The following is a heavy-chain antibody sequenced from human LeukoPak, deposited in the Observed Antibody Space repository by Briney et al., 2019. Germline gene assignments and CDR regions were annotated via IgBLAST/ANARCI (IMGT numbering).Heavy chain of an antibody. Sequence: SETLSLTCTVSDGSISSHYWSWIREPPGKGLEWIGHFAYSGTTSYNASLKSRVTITVDTSKNQFSLKLTSVTAADTAVYYCARPHSSGWHGVYDIWGQGTMVTVSS. D-gene: IGHD6-19*01. CDR1: DGSISSHY. J-gene: IGHJ3*02. CDR2: FAYSGTT. CDR3: ARPHSSGWHGVYDI. V-gene: IGHV4-59*08.